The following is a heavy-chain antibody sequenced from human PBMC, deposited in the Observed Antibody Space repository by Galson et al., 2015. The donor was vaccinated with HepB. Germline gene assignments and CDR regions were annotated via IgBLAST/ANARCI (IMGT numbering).Heavy chain of an antibody. Sequence: QSGAEVTKPGESLKISCKGSGYSFTSYWIGWVRQMPGKGLEWMGIIYPGDSDTRYSPSFQGQVTISADKSISTAYLQWSSLKASDTAMYYCAASIFYYDILTGYPGGLFDYWGQGTLVTVSS. CDR2: IYPGDSDT. D-gene: IGHD3-9*01. V-gene: IGHV5-51*01. CDR3: AASIFYYDILTGYPGGLFDY. CDR1: GYSFTSYW. J-gene: IGHJ4*02.